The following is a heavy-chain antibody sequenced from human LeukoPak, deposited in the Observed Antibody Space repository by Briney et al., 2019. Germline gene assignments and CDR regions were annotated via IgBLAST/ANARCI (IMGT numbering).Heavy chain of an antibody. CDR3: ARHPPPTYYDLLTGYYSYNWFDP. D-gene: IGHD3-9*01. J-gene: IGHJ5*02. V-gene: IGHV5-10-1*01. CDR1: GYSFTSYW. CDR2: IDPSDSYT. Sequence: GESLQISCKGSGYSFTSYWISWVRQMPGKGLEWMGRIDPSDSYTNSSPSLQGHVTISAYKSISTAYLKWSRLKASDTAMYYCARHPPPTYYDLLTGYYSYNWFDPWGQGTLVTVSS.